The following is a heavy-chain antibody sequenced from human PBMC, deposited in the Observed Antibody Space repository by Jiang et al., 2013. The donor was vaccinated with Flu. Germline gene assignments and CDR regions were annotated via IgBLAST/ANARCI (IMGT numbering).Heavy chain of an antibody. V-gene: IGHV3-7*03. CDR2: IKQDGSEK. CDR3: ARLMTTVTTGDFWDWYFDY. Sequence: RLSCAASGFTFSSYWMSWVRQAPGKGLEWVANIKQDGSEKYYVDSVKGRFTISRDNAKNSLYLQMNSLRAEDTAVYYCARLMTTVTTGDFWDWYFDYWGQGTLVTVSS. J-gene: IGHJ4*02. D-gene: IGHD4-17*01. CDR1: GFTFSSYW.